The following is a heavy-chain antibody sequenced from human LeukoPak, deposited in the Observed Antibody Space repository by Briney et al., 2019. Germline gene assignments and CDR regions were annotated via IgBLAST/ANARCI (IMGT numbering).Heavy chain of an antibody. CDR3: ARARLVGATTAFDY. D-gene: IGHD1-26*01. V-gene: IGHV1-69*05. CDR2: IIPIFGTA. CDR1: GYTFTSYA. J-gene: IGHJ4*02. Sequence: ASVKVSCKASGYTFTSYAISWVRQAPGQGLEWMGGIIPIFGTANYAQKFQGRVTITTDESTSTAYMELSSLRSEDTAVYYCARARLVGATTAFDYWGQGTLVTVSS.